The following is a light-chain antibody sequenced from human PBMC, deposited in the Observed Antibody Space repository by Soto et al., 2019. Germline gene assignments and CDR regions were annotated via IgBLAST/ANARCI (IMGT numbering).Light chain of an antibody. J-gene: IGKJ4*01. V-gene: IGKV3-20*01. CDR3: QQYGSSPFT. Sequence: EIVLTQSPGTLSLSPGERATLSCRASQSVSSSYLAWYQQKPGQAPRLLIYGASSRATDIPDRFSGSGSGTDFTLIISRLEPEDFAVYYCQQYGSSPFTFGGGTKVEIK. CDR1: QSVSSSY. CDR2: GAS.